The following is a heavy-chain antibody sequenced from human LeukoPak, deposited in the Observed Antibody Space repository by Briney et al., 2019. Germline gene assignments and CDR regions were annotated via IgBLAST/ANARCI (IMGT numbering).Heavy chain of an antibody. CDR2: IYHSGST. D-gene: IGHD4-17*01. V-gene: IGHV4-4*02. CDR1: GGSSSSTNW. Sequence: SETLSLTCAVSGGSSSSTNWWSWVRQPPGNGLEWIGEIYHSGSTNYNPSLKSRVTISVDKSKNQFSLKLSSVTAADTAVYYCARVHGGDYSDYWGQGTLVTVSS. CDR3: ARVHGGDYSDY. J-gene: IGHJ4*02.